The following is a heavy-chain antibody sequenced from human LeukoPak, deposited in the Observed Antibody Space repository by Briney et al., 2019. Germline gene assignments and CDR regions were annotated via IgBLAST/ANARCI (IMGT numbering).Heavy chain of an antibody. CDR2: IYHSGST. CDR1: GYSISSGYY. J-gene: IGHJ4*02. CDR3: ARGPRGVEFDY. D-gene: IGHD3-10*01. Sequence: PSETLSLTCSVSGYSISSGYYWGWIRQPPGKRLEWIGSIYHSGSTYYNPSLKSRVTISADTSKNQFSVKLSSVTAADTAVYYCARGPRGVEFDYWGQGTLVTVSS. V-gene: IGHV4-38-2*02.